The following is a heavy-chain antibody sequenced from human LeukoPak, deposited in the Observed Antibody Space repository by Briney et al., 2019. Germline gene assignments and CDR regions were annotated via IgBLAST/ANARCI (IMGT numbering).Heavy chain of an antibody. V-gene: IGHV1-24*01. CDR1: GYTLTELS. Sequence: ASAKVSCKVSGYTLTELSMHWVRQAPGKGLEWMGGFDPEDGETIYAQKFQGRVTITRDTSASTAYMELSSLRSEDTAVYYCARSPLTGTTEAYFDYWGQGTLVTVSS. CDR2: FDPEDGET. J-gene: IGHJ4*02. CDR3: ARSPLTGTTEAYFDY. D-gene: IGHD1-20*01.